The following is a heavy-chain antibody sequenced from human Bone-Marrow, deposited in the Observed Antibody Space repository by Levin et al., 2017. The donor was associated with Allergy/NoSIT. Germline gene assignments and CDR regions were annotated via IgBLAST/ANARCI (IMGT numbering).Heavy chain of an antibody. Sequence: GESLKISCVASGFSVSSYYMTWVRQAPGKALEWVSVIYTGGTTNYADSVKGRFTISRDNLNNTVHLQMNGLRADDTAIYYCAREEGAGPRKFDPWGQGTLVTVSS. CDR2: IYTGGTT. J-gene: IGHJ5*02. V-gene: IGHV3-53*01. CDR1: GFSVSSYY. CDR3: AREEGAGPRKFDP. D-gene: IGHD1-14*01.